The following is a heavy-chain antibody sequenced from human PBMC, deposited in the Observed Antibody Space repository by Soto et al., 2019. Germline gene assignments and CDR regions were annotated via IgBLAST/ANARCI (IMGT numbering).Heavy chain of an antibody. J-gene: IGHJ4*02. D-gene: IGHD2-15*01. Sequence: SETLSLTCTVSGGSISSSSYYWGWIRQPPGKGLEWIGSIYYSGSTYYNPSLKSRVTISVDTSKNQFSLKLSSVTAADTAVYYCARGRVKTPSLFDYWGQGTLVTVSS. CDR2: IYYSGST. CDR3: ARGRVKTPSLFDY. CDR1: GGSISSSSYY. V-gene: IGHV4-39*01.